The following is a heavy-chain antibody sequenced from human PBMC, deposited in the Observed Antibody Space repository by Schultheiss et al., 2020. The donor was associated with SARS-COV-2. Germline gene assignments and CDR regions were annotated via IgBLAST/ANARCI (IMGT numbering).Heavy chain of an antibody. J-gene: IGHJ4*02. CDR2: ISSSGSTI. CDR3: ARLRGGSSGWYAV. CDR1: GFTFSSYE. V-gene: IGHV3-48*03. D-gene: IGHD6-19*01. Sequence: GGSLRLSCAASGFTFSSYEMNWVRQAPGKGLEWVSYISSSGSTIYYADSVKGRFTISRDNAKNSLYLQMNSLRAEDTAVYYCARLRGGSSGWYAVWGQGTLVTVSS.